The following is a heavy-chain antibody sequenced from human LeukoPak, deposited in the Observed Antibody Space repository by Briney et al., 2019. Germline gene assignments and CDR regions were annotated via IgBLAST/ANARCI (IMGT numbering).Heavy chain of an antibody. CDR3: ARGHSSGTLWFDP. CDR2: IYPDDSDT. D-gene: IGHD3-22*01. Sequence: GESLKISCKGSGYKFNAYWIAWVRQMPGKGPEWMGIIYPDDSDTRYSPSFQGQVTISADKSVSIAYLQWSSLKASDTAMYYCARGHSSGTLWFDPWGQGTLVTVSS. CDR1: GYKFNAYW. J-gene: IGHJ5*02. V-gene: IGHV5-51*01.